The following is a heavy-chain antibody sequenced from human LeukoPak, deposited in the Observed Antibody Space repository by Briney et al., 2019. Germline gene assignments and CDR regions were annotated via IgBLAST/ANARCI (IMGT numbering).Heavy chain of an antibody. CDR3: ARDLGNVGWLIDY. J-gene: IGHJ4*02. Sequence: PSETLSLTCTVSGGSIRTYCWSWIRQSAGKGLEWIGRIHNSGSPNYNPSLTGRVTMSLDTSKNQFSLKLTSVTAADTAVYYCARDLGNVGWLIDYWGQGTRVTVSS. CDR2: IHNSGSP. D-gene: IGHD6-19*01. CDR1: GGSIRTYC. V-gene: IGHV4-4*07.